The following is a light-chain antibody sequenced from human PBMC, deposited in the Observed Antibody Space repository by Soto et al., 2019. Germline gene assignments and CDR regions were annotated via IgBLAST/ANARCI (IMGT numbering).Light chain of an antibody. CDR1: QSLQHSNGYNY. Sequence: DIVMTQSPLSLPVTPGEPASISCRSSQSLQHSNGYNYLDWYFQKPGQSPQLLIHLASNRASGVPVRFSGSGSGRDFTLNISSVEAEDVGLYYCMQGVQMPPITFGQGTRLEIK. V-gene: IGKV2-28*01. CDR3: MQGVQMPPIT. J-gene: IGKJ5*01. CDR2: LAS.